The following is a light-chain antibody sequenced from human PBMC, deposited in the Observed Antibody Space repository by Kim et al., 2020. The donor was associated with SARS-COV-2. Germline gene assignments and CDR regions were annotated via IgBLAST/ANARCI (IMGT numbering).Light chain of an antibody. J-gene: IGLJ2*01. V-gene: IGLV2-11*03. CDR1: RSGVCGYNH. CDR2: GVI. Sequence: QLVHIDSTQTRSGVCGYNHITWHQQNTGKAPTLMIYGVIKRPAGVPDSFAGTKSGNTASLTISGHQAEDEADYYCCASAGSYTWVFGGGTQLTDL. CDR3: CASAGSYTWV.